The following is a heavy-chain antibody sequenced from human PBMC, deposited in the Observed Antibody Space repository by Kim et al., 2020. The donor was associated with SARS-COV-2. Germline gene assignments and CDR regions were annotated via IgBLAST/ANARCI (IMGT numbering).Heavy chain of an antibody. CDR3: ARDRSSGWYDYYYGMDV. D-gene: IGHD6-19*01. V-gene: IGHV3-11*06. J-gene: IGHJ6*02. Sequence: KGRFTISRDNAKNSLYLQMNSRRAEDTAVYYCARDRSSGWYDYYYGMDVWGQGTTVTVSS.